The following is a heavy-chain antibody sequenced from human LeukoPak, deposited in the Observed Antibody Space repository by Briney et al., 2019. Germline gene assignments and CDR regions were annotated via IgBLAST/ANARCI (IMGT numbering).Heavy chain of an antibody. V-gene: IGHV3-30*02. Sequence: GGSLRLSCAASGFTFSSYGMHWVRQAPGKGLEWVAFIRYDGSNKYYADSVKGRFTISRDNSQNTLYLQMNSLRAEDTAVYYCAKIGPITSDYWGQGTLVTVSS. CDR3: AKIGPITSDY. CDR2: IRYDGSNK. D-gene: IGHD1-20*01. CDR1: GFTFSSYG. J-gene: IGHJ4*02.